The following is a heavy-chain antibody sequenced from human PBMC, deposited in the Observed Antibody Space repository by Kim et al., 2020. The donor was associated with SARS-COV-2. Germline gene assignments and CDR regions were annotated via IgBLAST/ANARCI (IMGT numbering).Heavy chain of an antibody. CDR2: ISYDGSNK. CDR1: GFTFSSYG. CDR3: ARDQWVEQWLLHFDY. V-gene: IGHV3-33*05. J-gene: IGHJ4*02. Sequence: GGSLRLSCAASGFTFSSYGMHWVRQAPGKGLEWVAVISYDGSNKYYADSVKGRFTISRDNSKNTLYLQMNSLRAEDTAVYYCARDQWVEQWLLHFDYWGQGTLVTVSS. D-gene: IGHD6-19*01.